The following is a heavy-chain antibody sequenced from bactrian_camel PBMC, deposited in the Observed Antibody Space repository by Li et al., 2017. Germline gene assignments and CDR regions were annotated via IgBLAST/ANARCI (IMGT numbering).Heavy chain of an antibody. CDR1: GFTFSNYV. D-gene: IGHD2*01. CDR2: IDAYSGTT. J-gene: IGHJ7*01. V-gene: IGHV3S1*01. Sequence: HVQLVESGGDLVRPGGSLRPSCTASGFTFSNYVMDWVRQAPGKGLEWVSDIDAYSGTTYYSPSVKGRFTVSRDDAKNTVYLQLNSLRTDDTAMYYCAKSFRAVASYYAMDYWGKGTQVTVS.